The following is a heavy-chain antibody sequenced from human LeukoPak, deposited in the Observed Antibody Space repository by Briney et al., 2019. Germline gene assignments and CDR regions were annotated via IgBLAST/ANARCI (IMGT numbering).Heavy chain of an antibody. Sequence: GRSLRLSCAASGFPFDEHAMHWVRQGPGKGLEWVSGISYSSETIGYVDSVKGRFTISRDNAKNSLYLQMNSLRAEDTALYYCAKDILPVAGPGGFDTWGQGTLITVSS. V-gene: IGHV3-9*01. CDR2: ISYSSETI. CDR3: AKDILPVAGPGGFDT. D-gene: IGHD6-19*01. J-gene: IGHJ5*02. CDR1: GFPFDEHA.